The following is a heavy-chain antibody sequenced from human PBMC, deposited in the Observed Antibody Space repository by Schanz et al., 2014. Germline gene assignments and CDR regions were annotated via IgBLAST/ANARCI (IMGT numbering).Heavy chain of an antibody. V-gene: IGHV3-33*06. J-gene: IGHJ4*02. CDR1: GFTFSNHG. D-gene: IGHD3-10*01. CDR2: IWYDGSNE. Sequence: VQLVESGGGLVQPGGSLRLSCAASGFTFSNHGMHWVRQSPGKGLEWVALIWYDGSNEYYADSVKGRFTISRDNSKNTLYLQMNSLRAEDTAVYYCAKDQGSYGSGSYSYFDYWGQGTLVTVSS. CDR3: AKDQGSYGSGSYSYFDY.